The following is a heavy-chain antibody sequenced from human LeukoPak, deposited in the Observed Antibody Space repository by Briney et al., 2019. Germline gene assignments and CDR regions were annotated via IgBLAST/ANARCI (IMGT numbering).Heavy chain of an antibody. CDR2: IYYSGST. CDR1: GGSLSSGGYY. CDR3: ARGPYCGGDCYSADY. Sequence: PSQTLSLTCTVSGGSLSSGGYYWSWIRQQPGKGLEWIGYIYYSGSTYYNPSLKSRVTISVDTSKNQFSLKLSSVTAADTAVYYCARGPYCGGDCYSADYWGQGTLVTVSS. V-gene: IGHV4-31*03. J-gene: IGHJ4*02. D-gene: IGHD2-21*02.